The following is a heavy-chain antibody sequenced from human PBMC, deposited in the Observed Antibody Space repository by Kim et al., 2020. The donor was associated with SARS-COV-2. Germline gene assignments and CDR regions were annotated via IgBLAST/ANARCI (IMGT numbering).Heavy chain of an antibody. Sequence: YAQKFQGRVTITADESTSTAYMELSSLRSEDTAVYYCARGSGSYVNGMDVWGQGTTVTVSS. V-gene: IGHV1-69*01. CDR3: ARGSGSYVNGMDV. D-gene: IGHD1-26*01. J-gene: IGHJ6*02.